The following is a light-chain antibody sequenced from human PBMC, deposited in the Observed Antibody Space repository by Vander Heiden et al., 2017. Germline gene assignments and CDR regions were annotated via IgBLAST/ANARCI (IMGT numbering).Light chain of an antibody. V-gene: IGKV1D-16*01. J-gene: IGKJ4*01. CDR3: QQYDTFPPT. Sequence: DIQMTPSPSSLSASVGDRIDITCRASHTIGDWVAWYQQKPGMAPKPLIYATSSLKSGVPSRFSGTASGRDFSLTISNLLPEDFATYYCQQYDTFPPTFGGGTKVEV. CDR2: ATS. CDR1: HTIGDW.